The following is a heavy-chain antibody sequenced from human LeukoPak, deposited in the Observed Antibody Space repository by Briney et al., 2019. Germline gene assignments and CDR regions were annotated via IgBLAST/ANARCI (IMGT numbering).Heavy chain of an antibody. V-gene: IGHV3-7*01. J-gene: IGHJ4*02. Sequence: GGSLRLSCAASGFTFSNYWMTWVRQAPGKGLEWVADIKQDGSEKYYVDSVKGRVTISRDNAKNSLFLQMNSLRAEDTAVYYCARDRYSSYWGQGTLVTVSS. CDR3: ARDRYSSY. CDR2: IKQDGSEK. D-gene: IGHD6-19*01. CDR1: GFTFSNYW.